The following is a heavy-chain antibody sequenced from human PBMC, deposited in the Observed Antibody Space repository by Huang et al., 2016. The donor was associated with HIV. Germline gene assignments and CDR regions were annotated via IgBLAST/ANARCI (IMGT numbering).Heavy chain of an antibody. Sequence: QVQLVQSGAEVKKPGSSVRVSCEASGGTFSSYAINWVRQAPGQGLEWRGGISPICGTPNYAQKFQGRVTITADESTSTAYMELSSLRSDDTAVYYCARDRKYDNAWYWFDPWGQGTLVTVSS. D-gene: IGHD1-1*01. J-gene: IGHJ5*02. CDR2: ISPICGTP. V-gene: IGHV1-69*01. CDR3: ARDRKYDNAWYWFDP. CDR1: GGTFSSYA.